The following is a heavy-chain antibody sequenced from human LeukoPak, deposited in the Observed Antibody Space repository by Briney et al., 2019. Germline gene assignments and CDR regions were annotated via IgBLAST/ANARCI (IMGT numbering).Heavy chain of an antibody. V-gene: IGHV4-39*01. D-gene: IGHD1-26*01. Sequence: PSETLYLTCTVSGGSIGSSSYYWGCIRQPPGKGLEWIGRVYYSGSTYYNPSLKSRVSISVDTSKNQFSLKLSSVTAADTAVYYCASGQSSGWELLREPTHFDRWGQGTLVTVSS. CDR2: VYYSGST. CDR1: GGSIGSSSYY. CDR3: ASGQSSGWELLREPTHFDR. J-gene: IGHJ4*02.